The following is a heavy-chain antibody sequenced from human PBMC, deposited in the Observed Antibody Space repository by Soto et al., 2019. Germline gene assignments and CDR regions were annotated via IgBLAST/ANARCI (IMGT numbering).Heavy chain of an antibody. Sequence: QGQLVESGGGVVQPGRSLRLSCAASGFTFSSYGMHWVRQAPGKGLEWVAVISYDGSNKYYADSVKGRFTISRDNSKNTLYLQMNSLRAEDTAVYYCAKDSQWIQLIRYFDYWGQGTMVTVSS. J-gene: IGHJ4*02. V-gene: IGHV3-30*18. CDR3: AKDSQWIQLIRYFDY. CDR2: ISYDGSNK. CDR1: GFTFSSYG. D-gene: IGHD5-18*01.